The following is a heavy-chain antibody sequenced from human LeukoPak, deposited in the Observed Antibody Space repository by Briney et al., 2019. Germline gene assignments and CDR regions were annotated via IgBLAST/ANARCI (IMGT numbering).Heavy chain of an antibody. V-gene: IGHV4-59*01. J-gene: IGHJ4*02. CDR1: GGSISSYY. CDR2: IYYSGST. Sequence: PSETLSLTCTVSGGSISSYYWSWIRQPPGKRLECIGYIYYSGSTNYNPSLKSRVTISVDTSKNQFSLKLSSVTAADTAVYYCATDPHPYYFDYWGQRTLVTVSS. CDR3: ATDPHPYYFDY.